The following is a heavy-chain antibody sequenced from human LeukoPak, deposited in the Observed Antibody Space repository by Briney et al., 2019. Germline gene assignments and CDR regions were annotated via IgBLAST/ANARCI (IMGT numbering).Heavy chain of an antibody. Sequence: GGSLRLSCAASGFTFSSYWMNWARQAPGKGLEWVASINHNGNVNYYVDSVKGRFTISRDNAKNSLYLQMNSLRDEDTAVYYCARVLYCSSTSCHDFDYWGQGTLVTVSS. CDR1: GFTFSSYW. CDR3: ARVLYCSSTSCHDFDY. CDR2: INHNGNVN. D-gene: IGHD2-2*01. J-gene: IGHJ4*02. V-gene: IGHV3-7*01.